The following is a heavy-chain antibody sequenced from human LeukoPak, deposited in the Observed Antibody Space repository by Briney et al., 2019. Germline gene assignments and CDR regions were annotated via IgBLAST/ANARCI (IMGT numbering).Heavy chain of an antibody. D-gene: IGHD6-25*01. CDR1: GGSLCSYY. CDR2: ISYSGST. CDR3: ERDHSGGLYQIDY. Sequence: PSETLSLTCTVSGGSLCSYYWRCIRQPPGKGLEWIGYISYSGSTNYNPSLKSRLTISLDTSKRQFSLNLNSVTVADTALSYCERDHSGGLYQIDYWGQGTLVTVSS. J-gene: IGHJ4*02. V-gene: IGHV4-59*12.